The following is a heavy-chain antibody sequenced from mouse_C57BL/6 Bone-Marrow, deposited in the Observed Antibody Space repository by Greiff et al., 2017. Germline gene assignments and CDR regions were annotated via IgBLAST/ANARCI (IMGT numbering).Heavy chain of an antibody. CDR2: IYPRSGNT. V-gene: IGHV1-81*01. CDR1: GYTFTSYG. CDR3: AREGNYGWYFDV. D-gene: IGHD2-1*01. Sequence: VQLQESGAELARPGASVKLSCKASGYTFTSYGISWVKQRTGQGLEWIGEIYPRSGNTYYNEKFKGKATLTAAKSSSTAYMELRSLTSEDSAVYFCAREGNYGWYFDVWGTGTTVTVSS. J-gene: IGHJ1*03.